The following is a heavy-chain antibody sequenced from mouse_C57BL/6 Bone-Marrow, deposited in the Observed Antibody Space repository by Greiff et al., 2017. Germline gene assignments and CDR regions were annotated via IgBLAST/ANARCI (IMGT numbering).Heavy chain of an antibody. Sequence: VKLVESGPGLVAPSQSLSITCTVSGFSLTSYAISLVRQPPGKGLEWLGVIWTGGGTNYNSALKSRLSISKDNSKSQVFLKMNSLQTDDTARYYCARTIYYDYDGGFAYWGQGTLVTVSA. CDR1: GFSLTSYA. V-gene: IGHV2-9-1*01. CDR3: ARTIYYDYDGGFAY. D-gene: IGHD2-4*01. J-gene: IGHJ3*01. CDR2: IWTGGGT.